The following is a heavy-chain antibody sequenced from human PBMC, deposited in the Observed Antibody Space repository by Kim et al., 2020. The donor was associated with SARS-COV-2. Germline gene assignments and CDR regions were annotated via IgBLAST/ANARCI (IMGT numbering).Heavy chain of an antibody. V-gene: IGHV4-59*13. Sequence: SETLSLTCTVSGGSISSYYWSWIRQPPGKGLEWIGYIYYSGSTNYNPSLKSRVTISVDTSKNQFSLKLSSVTAADTAVYYCARDERDSSGWANWFDPWGQGNLVT. J-gene: IGHJ5*02. CDR1: GGSISSYY. CDR2: IYYSGST. CDR3: ARDERDSSGWANWFDP. D-gene: IGHD6-19*01.